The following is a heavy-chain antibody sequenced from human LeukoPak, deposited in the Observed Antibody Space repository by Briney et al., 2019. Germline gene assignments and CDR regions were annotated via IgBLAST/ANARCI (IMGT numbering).Heavy chain of an antibody. CDR1: GYTFTAYY. D-gene: IGHD6-6*01. J-gene: IGHJ4*02. CDR2: INPNSGDT. Sequence: GASVKAPCKASGYTFTAYYMHWVRQAPGQGLEWMGWINPNSGDTSYVQKFQGRVTMTRDTSISTAYMELSRLTSDDTAIYYCARDLTGSSSSSDSWGQGTLVTVSS. V-gene: IGHV1-2*02. CDR3: ARDLTGSSSSSDS.